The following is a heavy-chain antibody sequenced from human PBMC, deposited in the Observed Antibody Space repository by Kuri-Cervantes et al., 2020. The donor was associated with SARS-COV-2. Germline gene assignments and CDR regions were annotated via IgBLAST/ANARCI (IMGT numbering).Heavy chain of an antibody. J-gene: IGHJ4*02. CDR2: ISAYNGNT. V-gene: IGHV1-18*01. CDR1: GYTFTNYG. Sequence: ASAKVSCKTSGYTFTNYGLTWVRQAPGQGLEFMGWISAYNGNTNYAQNLQGRVTMTTDTSTSTAYMELRSLRSDDTAVYYCARDIGGFDYWGQGTLVTVSS. CDR3: ARDIGGFDY. D-gene: IGHD3-10*01.